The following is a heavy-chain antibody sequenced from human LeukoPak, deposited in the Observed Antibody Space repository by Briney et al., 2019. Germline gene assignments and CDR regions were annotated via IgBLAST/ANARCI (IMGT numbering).Heavy chain of an antibody. CDR1: GGSFSGYY. CDR3: ARGGYDILTGYYPEDY. Sequence: PSETLSLTFAVYGGSFSGYYWSWIRQPPGKGLEWIGEINHSGSTNYNPSLKSRVTISVDTSKNQFSLKLSSVTAADTAVYYCARGGYDILTGYYPEDYWGQGTLVTVSS. J-gene: IGHJ4*02. V-gene: IGHV4-34*01. D-gene: IGHD3-9*01. CDR2: INHSGST.